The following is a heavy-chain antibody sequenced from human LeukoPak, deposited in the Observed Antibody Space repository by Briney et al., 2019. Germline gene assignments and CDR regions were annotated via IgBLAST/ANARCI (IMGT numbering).Heavy chain of an antibody. CDR2: ISAYNGNT. V-gene: IGHV1-18*01. J-gene: IGHJ4*02. CDR1: GYTFTSYG. D-gene: IGHD3-22*01. CDR3: ASCYYDSSGYFLFDY. Sequence: ASVKVSCKASGYTFTSYGISWVRQAPGQGLEWMGWISAYNGNTNYAQKLQGRVTMTTDTSTSTAYMELRSLRSDDTAVYYCASCYYDSSGYFLFDYWGQGTLVTVSS.